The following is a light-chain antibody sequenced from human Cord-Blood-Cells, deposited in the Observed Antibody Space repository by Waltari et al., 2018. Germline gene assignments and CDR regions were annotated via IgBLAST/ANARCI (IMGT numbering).Light chain of an antibody. CDR1: SSNIGSNY. V-gene: IGLV1-47*01. Sequence: QSVLTQPPSASGTPGQGVTIPCSGSSSNIGSNYVYWYQQLPGTAPKLLIYRNKQRPSGVPDRFSGSKSGTSASLAISGLRSEDEADYYCAAWDDSLSGRVFGGGTKLTVL. CDR3: AAWDDSLSGRV. J-gene: IGLJ3*02. CDR2: RNK.